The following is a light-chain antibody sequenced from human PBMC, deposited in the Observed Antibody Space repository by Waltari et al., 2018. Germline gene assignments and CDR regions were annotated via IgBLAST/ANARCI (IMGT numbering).Light chain of an antibody. V-gene: IGKV3-15*01. Sequence: DIVITQSPATLSVLPGERATVPCRASQSIRSNLAWYQHKTGQAPRLLIYGASTMATGIPARFSGSGSGTEFTLTISSLQSEDFAVYFCQQYDNWLGTFGQGTKVEIK. CDR1: QSIRSN. CDR2: GAS. J-gene: IGKJ1*01. CDR3: QQYDNWLGT.